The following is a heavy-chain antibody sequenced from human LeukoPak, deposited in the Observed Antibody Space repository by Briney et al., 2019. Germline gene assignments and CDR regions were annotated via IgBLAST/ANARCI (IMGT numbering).Heavy chain of an antibody. J-gene: IGHJ4*02. CDR2: IYWDDDK. CDR1: GGSISSSSYY. D-gene: IGHD4-17*01. CDR3: AHRQRAYGDYLHWGPYYFDY. Sequence: TLSLTCTVSGGSISSSSYYWGWIRQPPGKALEWLALIYWDDDKRYSPSLKSRLTITKDTSKNQVVLTMTHMDPVDTATYYCAHRQRAYGDYLHWGPYYFDYWGQGTLVTVPS. V-gene: IGHV2-5*02.